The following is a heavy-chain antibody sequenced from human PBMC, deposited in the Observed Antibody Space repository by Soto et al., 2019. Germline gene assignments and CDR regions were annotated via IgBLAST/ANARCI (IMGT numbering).Heavy chain of an antibody. CDR1: GFTFSSYE. D-gene: IGHD5-18*01. CDR2: ISSSGSTI. CDR3: ARKLSDPHNWFDP. J-gene: IGHJ5*02. Sequence: GSLRLSCAASGFTFSSYEMNWVRQAPGKGLEWVSYISSSGSTIYYADSVKGRFTISRDNAKNSLYLQMNSLRAEDTAVYYCARKLSDPHNWFDPWGQGTLVTVSS. V-gene: IGHV3-48*03.